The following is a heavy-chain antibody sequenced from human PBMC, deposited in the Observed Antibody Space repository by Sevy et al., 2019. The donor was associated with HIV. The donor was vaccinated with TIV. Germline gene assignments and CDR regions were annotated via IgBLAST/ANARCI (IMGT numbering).Heavy chain of an antibody. Sequence: GESLKISCKGSGYSFTNYWIGGVRQMPGKGLEWMGIIYPGDSDTRYSPSFQGQVTISADKSIGTAYLQWSGLKASDTAMYYCARDTRSGDLFDYWGQGTLVTVSS. J-gene: IGHJ4*02. V-gene: IGHV5-51*01. D-gene: IGHD3-10*01. CDR2: IYPGDSDT. CDR1: GYSFTNYW. CDR3: ARDTRSGDLFDY.